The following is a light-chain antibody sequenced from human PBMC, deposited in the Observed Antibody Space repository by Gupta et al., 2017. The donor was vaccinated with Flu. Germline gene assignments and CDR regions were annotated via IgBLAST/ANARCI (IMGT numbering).Light chain of an antibody. CDR1: QSISSY. Sequence: DIQMTQSPSSLSASVGDRVTITCRASQSISSYLNWYQQKPGKAPKLLIYAASSVQRGVPSRFSGSGSGTDFTLTISSLQPEDFATYYCQQSYSTPYTFGQGTKLEIK. V-gene: IGKV1-39*01. CDR3: QQSYSTPYT. CDR2: AAS. J-gene: IGKJ2*01.